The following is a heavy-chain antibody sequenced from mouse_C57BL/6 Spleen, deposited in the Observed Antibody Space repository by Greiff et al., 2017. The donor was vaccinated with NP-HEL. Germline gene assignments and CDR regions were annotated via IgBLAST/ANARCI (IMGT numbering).Heavy chain of an antibody. CDR2: IYPGDGDT. J-gene: IGHJ2*01. CDR1: GYAFSSSW. CDR3: ARDDGYDY. D-gene: IGHD2-3*01. V-gene: IGHV1-82*01. Sequence: QVQLQQSGPELVKPGASVKISCKASGYAFSSSWMNWVKQRPGKGLEWIGRIYPGDGDTNYDGKFKGKATLTADKSSSTAYMQLSSLTSEDSAVYFCARDDGYDYWGQGTTLTVSS.